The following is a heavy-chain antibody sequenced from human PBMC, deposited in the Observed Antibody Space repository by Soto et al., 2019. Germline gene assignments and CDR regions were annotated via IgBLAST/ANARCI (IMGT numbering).Heavy chain of an antibody. D-gene: IGHD6-6*01. CDR3: AIELGSSGYYYYYMDV. CDR2: IIPIFGTA. V-gene: IGHV1-69*06. Sequence: SVKVSCKASGGTFSSYAISWVRQAPGQGLEWMGGIIPIFGTANYAQKFQGRVTITADKSTSTAYMELSSLRSEDTAVYYCAIELGSSGYYYYYMDVWGKGTTVTVSS. CDR1: GGTFSSYA. J-gene: IGHJ6*03.